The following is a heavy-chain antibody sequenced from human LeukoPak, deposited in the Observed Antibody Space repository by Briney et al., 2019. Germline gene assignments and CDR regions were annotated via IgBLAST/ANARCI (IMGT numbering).Heavy chain of an antibody. J-gene: IGHJ4*02. Sequence: GGSLRLSCAASGFTFSSNGMHWVRQAPGKGLERVAVIWYDGSNKYYAYSVKGRFTISRDNSKNTLYLQMNSLRAEDTAVYYCARAEKIAVAGMGYYFDYWGQGTLVTVSS. CDR1: GFTFSSNG. CDR2: IWYDGSNK. CDR3: ARAEKIAVAGMGYYFDY. V-gene: IGHV3-33*08. D-gene: IGHD6-19*01.